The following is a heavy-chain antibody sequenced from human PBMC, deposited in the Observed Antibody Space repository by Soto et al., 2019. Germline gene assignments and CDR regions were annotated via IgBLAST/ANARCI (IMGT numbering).Heavy chain of an antibody. CDR3: AKETLIVVVVAAMDY. V-gene: IGHV3-23*01. Sequence: VSLRLSCAASGFTFCSYAMSWVRQAPGKGLEWVSAISGSGGSTYYADSVKGRFTISRDNSKNTLYLQMNSLRAEDTAVYYCAKETLIVVVVAAMDYWGQGTLVTVSS. CDR1: GFTFCSYA. J-gene: IGHJ4*02. CDR2: ISGSGGST. D-gene: IGHD2-15*01.